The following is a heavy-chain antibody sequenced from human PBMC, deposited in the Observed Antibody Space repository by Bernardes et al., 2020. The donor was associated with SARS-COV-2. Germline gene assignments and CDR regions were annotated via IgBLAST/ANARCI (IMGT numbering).Heavy chain of an antibody. Sequence: GGSLRLSCAASGFTFSTYSMNWVRQAPGKGLEWVSYISTSSSTVYYADSVKGRFTISRDNAKNSLYLQMNSLRAEDTALYYCAKEGARGAYGDPRYWYFDLWGRGTLVTVSS. CDR2: ISTSSSTV. CDR1: GFTFSTYS. CDR3: AKEGARGAYGDPRYWYFDL. V-gene: IGHV3-48*01. J-gene: IGHJ2*01. D-gene: IGHD4-17*01.